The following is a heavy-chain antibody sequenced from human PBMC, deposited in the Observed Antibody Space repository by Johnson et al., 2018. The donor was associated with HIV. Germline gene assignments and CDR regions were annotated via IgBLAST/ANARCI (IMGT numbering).Heavy chain of an antibody. Sequence: QVQLVESGGGVVQPGRSLRLSCAASGFTFSNYAIHWVRQAPGKGLEWVAVMSSDGSNKYYADSVTGGSTISRDNSKNTLYLQMSSLRTEDTAVYYCARDEGSAWTFDAFDIWGQGTMVAVSS. CDR3: ARDEGSAWTFDAFDI. J-gene: IGHJ3*02. D-gene: IGHD6-19*01. CDR1: GFTFSNYA. V-gene: IGHV3-30-3*01. CDR2: MSSDGSNK.